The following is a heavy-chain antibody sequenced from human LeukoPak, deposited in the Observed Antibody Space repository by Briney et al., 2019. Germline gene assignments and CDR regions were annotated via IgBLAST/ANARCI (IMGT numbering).Heavy chain of an antibody. J-gene: IGHJ4*02. CDR1: GGSISSNSYY. CDR2: IYYSGNT. CDR3: ARSGFGATNIYSYFDY. Sequence: SETLSLTCTVSGGSISSNSYYWGWIRQPPGKGLEWIGSIYYSGNTYYNPSLKSRVTISVDTSKNQFSLKLSSVAAADTAVYYCARSGFGATNIYSYFDYWGQGTLVTVSS. V-gene: IGHV4-39*07. D-gene: IGHD1-26*01.